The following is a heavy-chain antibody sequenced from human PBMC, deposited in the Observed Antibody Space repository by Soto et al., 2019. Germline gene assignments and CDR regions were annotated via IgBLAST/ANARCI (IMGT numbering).Heavy chain of an antibody. Sequence: SLRLSCTASGFIFGDYAMAWFRQAPGKGLEWVGFIRSEAFSGTREYAASVKGRFTISRDDSKSIAYLQMDSLKTEDTAVYYCTRVPRGYSGYADYWGQGTLVTVSS. J-gene: IGHJ4*02. CDR1: GFIFGDYA. V-gene: IGHV3-49*03. D-gene: IGHD5-12*01. CDR3: TRVPRGYSGYADY. CDR2: IRSEAFSGTR.